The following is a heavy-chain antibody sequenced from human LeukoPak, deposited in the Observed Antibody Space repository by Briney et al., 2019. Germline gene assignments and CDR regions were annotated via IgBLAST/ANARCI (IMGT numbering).Heavy chain of an antibody. D-gene: IGHD3-10*01. CDR3: ARSITMVRSQALNWFDP. CDR1: GYSISSGYY. V-gene: IGHV4-38-2*02. J-gene: IGHJ5*02. CDR2: IYHSGST. Sequence: SETLSLTCTVSGYSISSGYYWGWTRQPPGEGLEWIGSIYHSGSTYYNPSLKSRVTISVDTSKNQFSLKLSSVTAADTAVYYCARSITMVRSQALNWFDPWGQGTLVTVSS.